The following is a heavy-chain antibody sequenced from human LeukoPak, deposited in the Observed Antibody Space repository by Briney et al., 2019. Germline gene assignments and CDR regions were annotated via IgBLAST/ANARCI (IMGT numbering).Heavy chain of an antibody. V-gene: IGHV4-39*01. CDR2: IYYSGTT. Sequence: SETLPLTCTVSGGSISDSGYRWGWIRQPPGKGLEWIGSIYYSGTTYYRPSLKSRVTISVDTSKNQFSLKLTSVTAADTAVYYCAREVASSVHYWGQGTLVTVSS. D-gene: IGHD3-10*01. J-gene: IGHJ4*02. CDR1: GGSISDSGYR. CDR3: AREVASSVHY.